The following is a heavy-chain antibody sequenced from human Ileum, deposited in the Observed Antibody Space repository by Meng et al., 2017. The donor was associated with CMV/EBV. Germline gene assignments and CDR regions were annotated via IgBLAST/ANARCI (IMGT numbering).Heavy chain of an antibody. CDR3: TRNSGWYRLDY. CDR2: INQDGTIE. Sequence: GGSLRLSCAVSGFTFSSSWMTWVRQAPGRGLEWVANINQDGTIEQYVDSVKGRFTVSRDNAKNSLFLQMNSLRAEDTAVYYCTRNSGWYRLDYWGQGTLVTVSS. V-gene: IGHV3-7*01. J-gene: IGHJ4*02. D-gene: IGHD6-19*01. CDR1: GFTFSSSW.